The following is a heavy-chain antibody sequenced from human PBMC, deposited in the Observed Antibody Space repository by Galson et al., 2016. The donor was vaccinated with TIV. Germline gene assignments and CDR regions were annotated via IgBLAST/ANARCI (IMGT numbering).Heavy chain of an antibody. Sequence: SLRLSCAASGSTLSDYYMTWIRQAPGQGLQWLSYINYGGSPKYDADSMKGRLTISRDIAKNSIYLDMSSLTADDTAVYYCARYSGRYYALDVWGQGTTVTVSS. D-gene: IGHD1-26*01. CDR2: INYGGSPK. J-gene: IGHJ6*02. CDR1: GSTLSDYY. CDR3: ARYSGRYYALDV. V-gene: IGHV3-11*01.